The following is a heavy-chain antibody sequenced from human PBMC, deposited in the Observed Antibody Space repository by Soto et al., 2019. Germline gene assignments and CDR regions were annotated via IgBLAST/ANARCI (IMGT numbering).Heavy chain of an antibody. CDR1: EFTFSNYW. V-gene: IGHV3-74*02. CDR2: IKGDGSIT. CDR3: GGGVPDPYAPDV. Sequence: EVQLVESGGGLVQPGGSLRLSCAASEFTFSNYWMHWVRQAPGKGLVWVSRIKGDGSITNYADSVKGRFTISRDNAKNTLFLQMDSVTAEDTAFYYFGGGVPDPYAPDVWGQGPRSPSP. D-gene: IGHD4-17*01. J-gene: IGHJ6*02.